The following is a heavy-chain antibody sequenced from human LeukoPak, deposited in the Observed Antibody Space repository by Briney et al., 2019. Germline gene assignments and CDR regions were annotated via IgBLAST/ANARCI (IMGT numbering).Heavy chain of an antibody. CDR1: GGSISSGGYY. Sequence: SQTLSLTCTVSGGSISSGGYYWSWIRQPPGKGLEWIGYIYHSGSTYYNPSLKGPVTISIDTSKNQFSLKVSSVTAADTAIYYCARDLSFDWFPYYFDYWGQGILVTVSS. D-gene: IGHD3-9*01. V-gene: IGHV4-30-2*01. CDR2: IYHSGST. J-gene: IGHJ4*02. CDR3: ARDLSFDWFPYYFDY.